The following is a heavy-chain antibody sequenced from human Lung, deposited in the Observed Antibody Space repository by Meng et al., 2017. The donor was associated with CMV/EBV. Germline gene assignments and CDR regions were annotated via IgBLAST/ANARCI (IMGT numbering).Heavy chain of an antibody. J-gene: IGHJ5*02. CDR3: ARISMIRGIIITGWFDP. Sequence: SXXVSXXAYGYSFSSYIISWVRQAPGQGLEWMGWVNSYTGDTDYAQQFQERITMTTDTSTTTVYMELRSLRTDDTAAYYCARISMIRGIIITGWFDPWGQGXLVTVSS. CDR2: VNSYTGDT. V-gene: IGHV1-18*04. CDR1: GYSFSSYI. D-gene: IGHD3-10*01.